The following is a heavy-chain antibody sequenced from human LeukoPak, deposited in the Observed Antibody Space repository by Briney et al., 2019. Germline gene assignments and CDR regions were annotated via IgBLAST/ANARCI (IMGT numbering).Heavy chain of an antibody. D-gene: IGHD2-2*01. V-gene: IGHV3-23*01. CDR2: ISGSGGKT. CDR1: GFTLSNYG. Sequence: GGSLRLSCAVSGFTLSNYGMNWVRQAPGKGLEWVSVISGSGGKTYYADSVKGRFTISRDNAKNTLYLQMNSLRAEDTAVYYCAKDRHDCSSTSCYFRLTLDAFDIWGQGTLVTVSS. CDR3: AKDRHDCSSTSCYFRLTLDAFDI. J-gene: IGHJ3*02.